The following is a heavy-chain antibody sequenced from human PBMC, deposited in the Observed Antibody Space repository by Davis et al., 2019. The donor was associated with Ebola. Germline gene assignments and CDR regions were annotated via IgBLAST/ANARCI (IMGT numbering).Heavy chain of an antibody. V-gene: IGHV4-61*01. CDR3: ARDLYYYDSSGYHRGAFDI. Sequence: SETLSLTCTVSGGSISGTYYWNWIRQPPGKGLEWIGYIYNSGSTNYNPSLKSRVTISVDTSKNQFSLKLSSVTAADTAVYYCARDLYYYDSSGYHRGAFDIWGQGTMVTVSS. CDR1: GGSISGTYY. J-gene: IGHJ3*02. CDR2: IYNSGST. D-gene: IGHD3-22*01.